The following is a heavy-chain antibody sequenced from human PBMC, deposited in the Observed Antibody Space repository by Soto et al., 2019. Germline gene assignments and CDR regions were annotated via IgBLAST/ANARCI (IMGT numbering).Heavy chain of an antibody. J-gene: IGHJ6*02. V-gene: IGHV1-58*01. CDR3: AILDSSGFERYGVDV. D-gene: IGHD3-22*01. Sequence: GASVKVSCKASGFTFTSSAVQWVRQARGQRLEWIGWIVVGSDNTNYAQKFQERVTITRDMSTSTAYMELSSLRSEDTAVYYCAILDSSGFERYGVDVWGQGTTVTVSS. CDR2: IVVGSDNT. CDR1: GFTFTSSA.